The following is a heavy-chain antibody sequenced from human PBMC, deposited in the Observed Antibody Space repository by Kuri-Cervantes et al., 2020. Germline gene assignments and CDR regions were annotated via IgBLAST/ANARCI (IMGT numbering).Heavy chain of an antibody. D-gene: IGHD3-10*01. J-gene: IGHJ2*01. CDR2: INPNSGGT. Sequence: ASVKVSCKASGYTFTSYYMHWVRQAPGQGLEWMGWINPNSGGTNYAQKFQGRVTMTRDTSISTAYMELSRLRSDDTAVYYCAREAPSWYGSGDWYFDLWGRGTLVTVSS. CDR3: AREAPSWYGSGDWYFDL. CDR1: GYTFTSYY. V-gene: IGHV1-2*02.